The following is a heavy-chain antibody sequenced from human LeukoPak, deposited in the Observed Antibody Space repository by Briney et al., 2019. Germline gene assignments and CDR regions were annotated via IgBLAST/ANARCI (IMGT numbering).Heavy chain of an antibody. CDR2: IYYSGST. V-gene: IGHV4-39*07. Sequence: SETLSLTCTVSGGSISSSSYYWGWIRQPPGKGLEWIGSIYYSGSTYYNPSLKSRVTISVDTSKNQFSLKLSSVTAADTAVYYCARGLSSSWRYPGYWGQGTLVTVSS. D-gene: IGHD6-13*01. CDR3: ARGLSSSWRYPGY. J-gene: IGHJ4*02. CDR1: GGSISSSSYY.